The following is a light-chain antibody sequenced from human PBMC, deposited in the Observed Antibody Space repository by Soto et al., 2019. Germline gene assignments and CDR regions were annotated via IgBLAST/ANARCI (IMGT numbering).Light chain of an antibody. CDR3: QQRSYWPPVA. CDR1: QNIDIY. CDR2: DAS. J-gene: IGKJ2*01. Sequence: EIVLTQSPATLSLSPGERVSLSCRASQNIDIYLAWYQQKNGQPPKLLVYDASIRTSGVPARFSGSGSGTDFTLTISDLQPEDFAVYYCQQRSYWPPVAFGQGTKLEIK. V-gene: IGKV3-11*01.